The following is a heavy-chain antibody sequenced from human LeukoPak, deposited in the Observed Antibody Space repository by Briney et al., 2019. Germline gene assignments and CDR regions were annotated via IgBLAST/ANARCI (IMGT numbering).Heavy chain of an antibody. CDR2: IYTSGST. Sequence: PSETLSLTCTVSGGSISSYYWSWIRQPPGKGLEWIGYIYTSGSTNYNPSLKSRVTISVDTSKNQFSLKLSSVTAADTGVYYCARLGVSNYYYYYMDVWGKGTTVTISS. J-gene: IGHJ6*03. D-gene: IGHD5/OR15-5a*01. CDR3: ARLGVSNYYYYYMDV. V-gene: IGHV4-4*09. CDR1: GGSISSYY.